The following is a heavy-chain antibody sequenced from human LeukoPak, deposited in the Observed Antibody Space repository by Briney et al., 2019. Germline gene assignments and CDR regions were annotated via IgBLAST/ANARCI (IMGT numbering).Heavy chain of an antibody. CDR3: ARDLTASNMYSSSSD. CDR2: INPSGGST. D-gene: IGHD6-6*01. J-gene: IGHJ4*02. V-gene: IGHV1-46*01. CDR1: GYTFTSYY. Sequence: ASVKVSCKASGYTFTSYYMHWVRQAPGQGLEWMGIINPSGGSTSYAQKFQGRVTMTRDTSTSTVYMELSSLRSEDTAVYYCARDLTASNMYSSSSDWGQGTPVTVSS.